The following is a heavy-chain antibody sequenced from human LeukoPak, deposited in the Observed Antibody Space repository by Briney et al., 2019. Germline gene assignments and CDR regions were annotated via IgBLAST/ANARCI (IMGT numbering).Heavy chain of an antibody. CDR1: GFTFSSYG. CDR2: ISYDGSNK. D-gene: IGHD5-18*01. Sequence: PGGSLRLSCAASGFTFSSYGMHWVRQAPGKGLEWVAVISYDGSNKYYADSVKGRFTISRDNSKNTLYLQMNSLRAEDTAVYYCAKVGNGDTAMVRTGSYYYYMDVWGKGTTVTVSS. J-gene: IGHJ6*03. V-gene: IGHV3-30*18. CDR3: AKVGNGDTAMVRTGSYYYYMDV.